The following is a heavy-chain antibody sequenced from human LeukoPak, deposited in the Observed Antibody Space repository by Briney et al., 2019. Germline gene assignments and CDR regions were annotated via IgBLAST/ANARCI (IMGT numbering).Heavy chain of an antibody. J-gene: IGHJ6*02. CDR1: GFTFDDYA. Sequence: SLRLSCAGSGFTFDDYAIHWVRQAPGKGLEWVSGISWNSGSIGYADSVKGRFTISRDNAKNALYLQMNSLRAEDTALYYCAKDTSSASYPHGMDLWAKGPRSPSP. V-gene: IGHV3-9*01. D-gene: IGHD2-2*01. CDR3: AKDTSSASYPHGMDL. CDR2: ISWNSGSI.